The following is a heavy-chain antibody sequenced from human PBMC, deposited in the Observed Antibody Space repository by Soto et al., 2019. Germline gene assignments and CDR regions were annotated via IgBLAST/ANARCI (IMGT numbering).Heavy chain of an antibody. CDR3: ARGGARIVVVPAAMAFFDY. CDR2: IYYSGST. J-gene: IGHJ4*02. V-gene: IGHV4-59*01. Sequence: PSETLSLTCTVSGGSISSYYWSWIRQPPGKGLEWIGYIYYSGSTNYNPSLKSRVTISVDTSKNQFSLKLSSVTAADTAVYYCARGGARIVVVPAAMAFFDYWGQGTLVTVS. D-gene: IGHD2-2*01. CDR1: GGSISSYY.